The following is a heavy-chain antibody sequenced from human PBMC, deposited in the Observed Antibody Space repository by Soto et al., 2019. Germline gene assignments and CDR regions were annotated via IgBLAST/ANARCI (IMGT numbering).Heavy chain of an antibody. Sequence: GESLKISCKGSGYSFTSYWIGWVRQMPGKGLEWMGIIYPGDSDTRYSPSFQGQVTIPADKSISTAYLQWSSLKASDTAMYYCARHVPHSSGWYLGWFDPWGQGTLVTVSS. D-gene: IGHD6-19*01. CDR2: IYPGDSDT. V-gene: IGHV5-51*01. J-gene: IGHJ5*02. CDR1: GYSFTSYW. CDR3: ARHVPHSSGWYLGWFDP.